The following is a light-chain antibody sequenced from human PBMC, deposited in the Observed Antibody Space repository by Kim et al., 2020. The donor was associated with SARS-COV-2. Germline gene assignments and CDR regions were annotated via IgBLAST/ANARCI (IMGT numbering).Light chain of an antibody. CDR1: NIGSKN. V-gene: IGLV3-9*01. CDR2: RDS. Sequence: SYELTQPLSVSVALGQTARITCGGNNIGSKNVHWYQQKPGQAPVLVIYRDSNRPSGIPDRFSGSNSGNTATLTISRAQAGDEADYYCQVWDSSTWVFGGGTQLTVL. CDR3: QVWDSSTWV. J-gene: IGLJ3*02.